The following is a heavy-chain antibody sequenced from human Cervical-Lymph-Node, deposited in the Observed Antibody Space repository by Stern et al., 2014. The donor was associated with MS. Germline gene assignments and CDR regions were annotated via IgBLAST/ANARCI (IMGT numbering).Heavy chain of an antibody. CDR2: IHPSDSDT. Sequence: VQLVQSGAEVKKPGESLKISCQASGYIFTTNWIGWVRQMPGKGLEWIGLIHPSDSDTRYRPSFQGHVTISADRSPNTASLQWGSLQASDTAMYYCARLKTTSSNAGDYWGQGTLVTVSS. CDR1: GYIFTTNW. CDR3: ARLKTTSSNAGDY. J-gene: IGHJ4*02. V-gene: IGHV5-51*01. D-gene: IGHD2/OR15-2a*01.